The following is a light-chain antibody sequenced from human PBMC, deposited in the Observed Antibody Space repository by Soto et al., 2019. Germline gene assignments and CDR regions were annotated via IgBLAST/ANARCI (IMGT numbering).Light chain of an antibody. CDR1: QSVSSK. Sequence: EIVMTQSPATLSVSPGERATLSCRASQSVSSKVAWYQQRPGQAPRLLIYGSSTRAAGIPARFSGSGSGTEFTLTITSLQSEDFAVYYCQQYNKWPPRTFGQGTKVEI. J-gene: IGKJ1*01. V-gene: IGKV3-15*01. CDR2: GSS. CDR3: QQYNKWPPRT.